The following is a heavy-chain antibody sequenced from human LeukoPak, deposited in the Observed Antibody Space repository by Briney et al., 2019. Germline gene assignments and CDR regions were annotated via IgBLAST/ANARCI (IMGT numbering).Heavy chain of an antibody. CDR1: GGTFSSYA. CDR2: IIPIFGIA. J-gene: IGHJ3*02. D-gene: IGHD3-22*01. CDR3: ARIAEPYYYDSGYAFDI. Sequence: SVKVPCKASGGTFSSYAISWVRQAPGQGLEWMGRIIPIFGIANYARKFQGRVTITADKSTSTAYMELSSLRSEDTAVYYCARIAEPYYYDSGYAFDIWGQGTMVTVSS. V-gene: IGHV1-69*04.